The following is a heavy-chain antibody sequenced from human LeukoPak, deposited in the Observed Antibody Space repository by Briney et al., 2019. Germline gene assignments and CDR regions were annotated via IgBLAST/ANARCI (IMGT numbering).Heavy chain of an antibody. V-gene: IGHV3-74*01. D-gene: IGHD3-22*01. CDR1: GFSFSSYG. CDR3: ARDLGQYYDTSDNWFDP. Sequence: GGSLRLSCAASGFSFSSYGMSWVRQAPGKGLVWVSRINSDGINTSYADSVKGRFTISRDNAKNTLNLQMNSLRAEDTAVYYCARDLGQYYDTSDNWFDPWGQGTLVTVSS. CDR2: INSDGINT. J-gene: IGHJ5*02.